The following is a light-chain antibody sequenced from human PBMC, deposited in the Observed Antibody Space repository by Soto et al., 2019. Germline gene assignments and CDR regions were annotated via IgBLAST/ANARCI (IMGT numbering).Light chain of an antibody. Sequence: EIELTQSPATLSVSPGESATLSCIAIQSVSSSYLSWYQQKPGQAPRLLIYGASTRATGIPARFSGSGSGTEFTLTISSLQSEDFAVYYCQQYNNWPPITFGQGTRLEIK. V-gene: IGKV3-15*01. J-gene: IGKJ5*01. CDR1: QSVSSSY. CDR3: QQYNNWPPIT. CDR2: GAS.